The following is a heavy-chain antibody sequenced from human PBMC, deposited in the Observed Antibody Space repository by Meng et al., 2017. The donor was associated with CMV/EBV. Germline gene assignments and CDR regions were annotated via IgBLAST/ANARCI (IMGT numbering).Heavy chain of an antibody. Sequence: EGSLRLSCAASGFTFSSYSMNWVRQAPGKGLEWVSSISSSSSYIYYADSVKGRFTISRDNAKNSLYLQMNSLRAEDTAVYYCAREGEAYCGGDCSSWGQGTLVTVSS. CDR3: AREGEAYCGGDCSS. J-gene: IGHJ4*02. V-gene: IGHV3-21*01. CDR2: ISSSSSYI. D-gene: IGHD2-21*01. CDR1: GFTFSSYS.